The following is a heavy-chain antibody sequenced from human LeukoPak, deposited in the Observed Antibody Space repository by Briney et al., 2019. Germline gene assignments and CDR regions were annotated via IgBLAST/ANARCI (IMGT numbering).Heavy chain of an antibody. CDR3: ARGPDCMDV. V-gene: IGHV4-34*01. CDR2: INHSGST. Sequence: SETLSLTCAVYGGSFSGYYWSWIRQPPGKGLEWIGEINHSGSTNYNPSLKSRVTTSVDTSKNQFSLKLSSVTAADTAVYYCARGPDCMDVWGQGTTVTVSS. J-gene: IGHJ6*02. CDR1: GGSFSGYY.